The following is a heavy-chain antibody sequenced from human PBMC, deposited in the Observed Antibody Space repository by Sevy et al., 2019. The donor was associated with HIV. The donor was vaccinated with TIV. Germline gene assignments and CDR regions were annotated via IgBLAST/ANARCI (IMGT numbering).Heavy chain of an antibody. Sequence: SETLSLTCAVYGGSFSGYYWSWIRQPPGKGLEWIGEINHSGSTNYNPSLKSGVTISGDTSKNQFSLKLSSVTAADTAVYYCARHCSGTSCSHAFDIWGQGTMVTVSS. V-gene: IGHV4-34*01. D-gene: IGHD2-2*01. CDR3: ARHCSGTSCSHAFDI. CDR1: GGSFSGYY. CDR2: INHSGST. J-gene: IGHJ3*02.